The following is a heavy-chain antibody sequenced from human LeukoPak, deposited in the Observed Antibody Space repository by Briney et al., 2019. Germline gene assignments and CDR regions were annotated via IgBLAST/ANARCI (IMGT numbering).Heavy chain of an antibody. CDR3: AKDRWAPPPFPFDY. CDR2: IRSKANSYAT. J-gene: IGHJ4*02. CDR1: GFTFSGSA. V-gene: IGHV3-73*01. Sequence: AGGSLRLSCAASGFTFSGSAMHWVRQASGKGLEWVGRIRSKANSYATAYAASVKGRFTISRDNSKNTLYLQMNSLRAEDTAVYYCAKDRWAPPPFPFDYWGQGTLVTVSS. D-gene: IGHD5-24*01.